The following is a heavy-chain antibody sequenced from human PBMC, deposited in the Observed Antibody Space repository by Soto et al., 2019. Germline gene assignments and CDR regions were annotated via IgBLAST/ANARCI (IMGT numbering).Heavy chain of an antibody. Sequence: VGSLRLSCASSVFTFSSYAMSCVRHSPGKWLEWVSAISGSGGSTYYADSVKGRFTISRDNSKDTLYLQMNSLRAEDTAVYYCAKAVLVAAAPYNWFDPWGQVSSVTVS. CDR1: VFTFSSYA. V-gene: IGHV3-23*01. J-gene: IGHJ5*02. CDR3: AKAVLVAAAPYNWFDP. D-gene: IGHD6-6*01. CDR2: ISGSGGST.